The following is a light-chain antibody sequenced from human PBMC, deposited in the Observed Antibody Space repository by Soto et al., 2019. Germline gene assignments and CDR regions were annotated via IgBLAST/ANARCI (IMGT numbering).Light chain of an antibody. CDR3: QQFNSYPDLT. CDR1: QGISSA. CDR2: DAS. J-gene: IGKJ4*01. Sequence: AIQLTQSPSSLSASVGDRVTITCRASQGISSALAWYQQKPGKAPKLLIYDASSLESGVPSRFSGSGSGTDFTLTISSLQPEDFATYYCQQFNSYPDLTFGGGTKVEIK. V-gene: IGKV1-13*02.